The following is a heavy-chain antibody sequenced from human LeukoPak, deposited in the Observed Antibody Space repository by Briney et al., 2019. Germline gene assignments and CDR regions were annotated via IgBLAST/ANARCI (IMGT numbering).Heavy chain of an antibody. D-gene: IGHD3-10*01. CDR1: GYTFTDYY. CDR2: INPNSGGT. CDR3: ARGGGTKRVGEYYFDY. Sequence: ASVKVSCKASGYTFTDYYMHWVRQAPGQGLEWRGWINPNSGGTNYAQKFQGRVTMTRDTSISTVYMELSRLRSGDTAVYYCARGGGTKRVGEYYFDYWGQGTLVTVSS. V-gene: IGHV1-2*02. J-gene: IGHJ4*02.